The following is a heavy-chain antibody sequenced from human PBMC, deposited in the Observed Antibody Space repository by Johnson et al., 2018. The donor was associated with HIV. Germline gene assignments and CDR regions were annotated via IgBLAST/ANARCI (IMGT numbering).Heavy chain of an antibody. CDR2: IGTAGDT. CDR1: GFTFDDHG. Sequence: VQLVESGGGVVRPGGSLRLSCAASGFTFDDHGMSWVRQAPGKGLEWVSAIGTAGDTYYPGSVKGRFTISRENAKNTLYLQMNSLRAEDTAVYYCASWGILYDAFDIWGQGTMVTVSS. CDR3: ASWGILYDAFDI. V-gene: IGHV3-13*01. D-gene: IGHD2-8*01. J-gene: IGHJ3*02.